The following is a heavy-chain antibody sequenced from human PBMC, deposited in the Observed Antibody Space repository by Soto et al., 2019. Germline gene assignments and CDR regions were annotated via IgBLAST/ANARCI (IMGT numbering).Heavy chain of an antibody. V-gene: IGHV1-18*01. CDR3: ARGYCTNGVCYTGDWFDP. CDR1: GYTFTCYG. D-gene: IGHD2-8*01. Sequence: QVQLVQSGAEVKKPGASVKVSCKASGYTFTCYGISWVRQAPGQGLEWMGWISAYNGNTNYAQKLQGRVTMTTDTSTSTAYMELRSLRSDDTAVYYCARGYCTNGVCYTGDWFDPWGQGTLVTVSS. CDR2: ISAYNGNT. J-gene: IGHJ5*02.